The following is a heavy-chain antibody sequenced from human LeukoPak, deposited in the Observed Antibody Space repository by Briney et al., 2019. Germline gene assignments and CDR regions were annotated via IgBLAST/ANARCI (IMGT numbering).Heavy chain of an antibody. CDR1: GYTFTGYY. CDR2: INPNSGGT. D-gene: IGHD6-13*01. J-gene: IGHJ4*02. Sequence: ASVKVSCKASGYTFTGYYMHWVRQAPGQGLEWMGRINPNSGGTNYAQKFQGRVTMTRDTSISTAYMKLSRLRSDDTAVYYCARDLAAAGLPGGYWGQGTLVTVSS. V-gene: IGHV1-2*06. CDR3: ARDLAAAGLPGGY.